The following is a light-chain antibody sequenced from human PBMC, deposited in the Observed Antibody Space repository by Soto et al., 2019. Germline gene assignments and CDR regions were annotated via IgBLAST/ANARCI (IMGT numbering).Light chain of an antibody. V-gene: IGLV2-11*02. Sequence: QSALTQPRSVSGSPGQSVTFSCTGTSSDFGGHSYVSWYQQHPGKAPKLMSYDVSKRPSGVPDRFSGSKSGNTASLTISGLQAEDEADYYCCSYAGSYMVFCGGTKVTVL. CDR1: SSDFGGHSY. J-gene: IGLJ2*01. CDR2: DVS. CDR3: CSYAGSYMV.